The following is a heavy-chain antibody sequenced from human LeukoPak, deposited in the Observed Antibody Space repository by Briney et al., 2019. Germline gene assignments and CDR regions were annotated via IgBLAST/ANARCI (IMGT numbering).Heavy chain of an antibody. D-gene: IGHD2-2*01. J-gene: IGHJ5*02. V-gene: IGHV3-74*01. CDR2: INSDGSST. CDR3: ARPASQYCSTTSSSNWDWFDP. Sequence: GGSLRLSCAASGFTFSGYWMHWVRQRPGKGLVWVSRINSDGSSTNYADSVKGRFTISRDNATHTLYLQMNSLRAEDTAVYYCARPASQYCSTTSSSNWDWFDPWGQGTLVTVSS. CDR1: GFTFSGYW.